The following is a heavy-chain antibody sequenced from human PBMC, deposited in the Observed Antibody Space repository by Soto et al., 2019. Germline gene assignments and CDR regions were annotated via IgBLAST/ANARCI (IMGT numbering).Heavy chain of an antibody. CDR1: GDSVSSNSAA. D-gene: IGHD1-26*01. CDR3: AREEILVAYSWFDP. CDR2: TDYRSQWYS. V-gene: IGHV6-1*01. J-gene: IGHJ5*02. Sequence: QVQLQQSGPGLVKLSQTLSLTCAISGDSVSSNSAAWNWIRQSPSRGLEGLGRTDYRSQWYSDYAVAVKGRITINPDTSKNQFSLQLNSVTPEDTALYYCAREEILVAYSWFDPWGQGTLVNVSS.